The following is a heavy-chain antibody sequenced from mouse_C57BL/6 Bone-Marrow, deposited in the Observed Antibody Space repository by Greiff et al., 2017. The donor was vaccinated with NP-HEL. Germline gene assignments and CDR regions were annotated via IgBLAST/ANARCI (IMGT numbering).Heavy chain of an antibody. D-gene: IGHD2-3*01. V-gene: IGHV14-2*01. CDR3: ARSGRWLLGWYFDV. Sequence: EVQLQQSGAELVKPGASVKLSCTASGFNIKDYYMHWVKQRTEQGLEWIGRIDPEDGDTKYAPKFQGKATITADTSSNTAYLQLSSLTSEDTAVYYCARSGRWLLGWYFDVWGTGTTVTVSS. CDR2: IDPEDGDT. CDR1: GFNIKDYY. J-gene: IGHJ1*03.